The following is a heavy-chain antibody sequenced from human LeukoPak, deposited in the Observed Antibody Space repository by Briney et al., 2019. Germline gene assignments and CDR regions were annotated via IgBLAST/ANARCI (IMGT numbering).Heavy chain of an antibody. CDR3: ARFTGSWYSSDY. D-gene: IGHD6-13*01. J-gene: IGHJ4*02. CDR2: IWYDGSNK. Sequence: GRSLRLSCAASGFTFSSYGMHWVRQAPGKGLEWVAVIWYDGSNKYYADSVKGRFTISRDNSKNTLYLQMNSLRAEDTAVYYCARFTGSWYSSDYWGQGTLVTVSS. V-gene: IGHV3-33*01. CDR1: GFTFSSYG.